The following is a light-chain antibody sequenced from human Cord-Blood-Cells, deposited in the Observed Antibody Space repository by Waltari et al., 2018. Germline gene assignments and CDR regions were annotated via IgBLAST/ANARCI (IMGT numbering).Light chain of an antibody. CDR3: QQRSNWPLT. CDR2: DAS. J-gene: IGKJ4*01. CDR1: QSVSSY. V-gene: IGKV3-11*01. Sequence: EIVLTQSPATLSLSPGERATLSCRASQSVSSYLAWYQQKPGQAPRILIYDASNRATGIPARFSGSGSGTDFTLTISSLEPADFAVYYCQQRSNWPLTFGGGTKVEIK.